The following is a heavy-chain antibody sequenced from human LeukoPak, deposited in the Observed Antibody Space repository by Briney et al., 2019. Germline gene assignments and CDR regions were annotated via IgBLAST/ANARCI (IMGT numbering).Heavy chain of an antibody. CDR2: ISGGGSRT. J-gene: IGHJ4*02. CDR3: AKYAARETFFGDY. Sequence: GGSLRLSCAASGFAFSSYAMSWVRQAPGKGLEWVSGISGGGSRTYHANSVRGRFTISRDNSKNTVYLQMNSLRAEDTAVYYCAKYAARETFFGDYWGQGALVAVSS. D-gene: IGHD3-3*01. V-gene: IGHV3-23*01. CDR1: GFAFSSYA.